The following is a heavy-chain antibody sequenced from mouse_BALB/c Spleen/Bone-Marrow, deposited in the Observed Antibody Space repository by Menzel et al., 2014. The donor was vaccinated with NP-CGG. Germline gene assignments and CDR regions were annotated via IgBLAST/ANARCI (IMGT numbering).Heavy chain of an antibody. CDR3: ARDRNFDSHWYSDV. Sequence: EVKLLESGGGLVQPGGSLRLSCATSGFTFTDYYMSWVRQPPGQALEWFGFISNKANGSTSEYSASVKGRFTISRANSQSNLYLQMNSLRTEDSATDYCARDRNFDSHWYSDVWGAGTTVTVSS. J-gene: IGHJ1*01. V-gene: IGHV7-3*02. D-gene: IGHD2-12*01. CDR2: ISNKANGSTS. CDR1: GFTFTDYY.